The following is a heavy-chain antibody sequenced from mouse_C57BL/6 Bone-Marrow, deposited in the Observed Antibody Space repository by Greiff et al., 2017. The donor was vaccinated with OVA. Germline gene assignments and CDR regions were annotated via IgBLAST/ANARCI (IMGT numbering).Heavy chain of an antibody. CDR3: ARQGHYDSLYWYFDV. CDR2: ISSGGSYT. Sequence: EVKLMESGGDLVKPGGSLTLSCAASGFTFSSYGLSWVRQTPDKRLEWVATISSGGSYTYYPDSVKGRFTISRDNAKNTLYLQMSSLKSEDTAMYYCARQGHYDSLYWYFDVWGTGTTVTVSS. V-gene: IGHV5-6*01. J-gene: IGHJ1*03. D-gene: IGHD2-4*01. CDR1: GFTFSSYG.